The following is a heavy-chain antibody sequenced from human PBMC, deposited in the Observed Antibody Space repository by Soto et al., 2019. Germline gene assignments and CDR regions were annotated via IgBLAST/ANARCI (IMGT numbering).Heavy chain of an antibody. CDR3: ARLAYCGGDCYSGYFKH. CDR2: IYPGDSDT. D-gene: IGHD2-21*02. V-gene: IGHV5-51*01. J-gene: IGHJ1*01. Sequence: GESLKISCKGSGYSFTSYWIGWVRQMPGKGLEWMGIIYPGDSDTRYSPSFQGQVTISADKSISTAYLQWSSLKASDTAMYYCARLAYCGGDCYSGYFKHWGQGTLVTVSS. CDR1: GYSFTSYW.